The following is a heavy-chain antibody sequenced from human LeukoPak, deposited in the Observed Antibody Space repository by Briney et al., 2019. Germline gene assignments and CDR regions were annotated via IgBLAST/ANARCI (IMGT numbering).Heavy chain of an antibody. CDR3: ARWYYDILTGYSDYFDY. Sequence: HPGGSLRLSCTVSGFTVSSNSMSWVRQAPGKGLEWVSAISGSGGSTYYADSVKGRFTISRDNSKNTLYLQMNSLRAEDTAVYYCARWYYDILTGYSDYFDYWGQGTLVTVSS. D-gene: IGHD3-9*01. CDR1: GFTVSSNS. V-gene: IGHV3-23*01. J-gene: IGHJ4*02. CDR2: ISGSGGST.